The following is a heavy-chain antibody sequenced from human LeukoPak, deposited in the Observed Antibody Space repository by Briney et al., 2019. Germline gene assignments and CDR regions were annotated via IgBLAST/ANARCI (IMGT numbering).Heavy chain of an antibody. CDR2: IYYSGST. CDR1: GGSISRGGYY. V-gene: IGHV4-31*03. D-gene: IGHD3-10*01. Sequence: SQTLSLTCTVSGGSISRGGYYWSWIRQHPGKGLEWIGYIYYSGSTYYNPSLKSRVTISVDTSKNQFSLKLSSVTAADTAVYYCARNSMVRGVYYYGMDVWGQGTTVTVSS. CDR3: ARNSMVRGVYYYGMDV. J-gene: IGHJ6*02.